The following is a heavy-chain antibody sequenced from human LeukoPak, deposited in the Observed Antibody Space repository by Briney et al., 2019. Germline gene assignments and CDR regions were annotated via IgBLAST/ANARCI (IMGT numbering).Heavy chain of an antibody. J-gene: IGHJ4*02. CDR3: ARDPDRGGYSMFDY. D-gene: IGHD3-22*01. CDR1: GFTFSSYA. Sequence: GGSLRLSCAASGFTFSSYAFNWVRQAPGKGLEWVSFISNSGTATHYADSVKGRFSISRDSAKNSLYLQMNSLRAEDTAVYYCARDPDRGGYSMFDYWGQGTLVTVSS. CDR2: ISNSGTAT. V-gene: IGHV3-48*03.